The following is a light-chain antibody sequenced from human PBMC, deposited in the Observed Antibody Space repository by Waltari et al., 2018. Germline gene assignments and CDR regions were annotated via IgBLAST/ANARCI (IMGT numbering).Light chain of an antibody. Sequence: EIVLTQSPATLSLSPGEGASLSCRASQSVGSALAWYQQRPGQAPRLVIYDVTNRAAGVPARFSGSGSGTDFTLTISRLEPEDFAVYYCQHRHNWPLTFGGGTKVDIK. CDR1: QSVGSA. V-gene: IGKV3-11*01. CDR2: DVT. CDR3: QHRHNWPLT. J-gene: IGKJ4*01.